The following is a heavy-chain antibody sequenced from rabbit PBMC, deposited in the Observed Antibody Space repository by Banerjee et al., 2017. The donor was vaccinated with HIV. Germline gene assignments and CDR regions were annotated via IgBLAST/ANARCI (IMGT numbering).Heavy chain of an antibody. CDR1: GFTLSSYW. CDR2: IYTGSSGFT. Sequence: QSLEESGGDLVKPEGSLTLTCTASGFTLSSYWMCWVRQAPGKGLEWIACIYTGSSGFTYYASWAKGRFTISKTSSTTVTLQMTSLTAADTATYFCARGYNYDDSGNWDGFDPWGQGTLVTVS. J-gene: IGHJ2*01. CDR3: ARGYNYDDSGNWDGFDP. D-gene: IGHD2-1*01. V-gene: IGHV1S40*01.